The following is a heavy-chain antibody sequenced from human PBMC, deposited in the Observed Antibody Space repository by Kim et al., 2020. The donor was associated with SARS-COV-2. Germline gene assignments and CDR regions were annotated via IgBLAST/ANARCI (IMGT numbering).Heavy chain of an antibody. V-gene: IGHV1-2*02. CDR3: ARAGRYCSSTSCYRSVGSAPRY. CDR2: INPNSGGT. D-gene: IGHD2-2*01. Sequence: ASVKVSCKASGYTFTGYYMHWVRQAPGQGLEWMGWINPNSGGTNYAQKFQGRVTMTRDTSISTAYMELSRLRSDDTAVYYCARAGRYCSSTSCYRSVGSAPRYWGQGTLVTVSS. CDR1: GYTFTGYY. J-gene: IGHJ4*02.